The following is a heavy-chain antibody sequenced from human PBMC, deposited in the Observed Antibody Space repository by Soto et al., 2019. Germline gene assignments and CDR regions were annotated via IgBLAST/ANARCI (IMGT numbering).Heavy chain of an antibody. CDR3: AGGLWCGELLSTNYYGMDV. CDR2: ISSSSSYI. J-gene: IGHJ6*02. Sequence: EVQLVESGGGLVKPGGSLRLSCAASGFTFSSYSMNWVRQAPGKGLEWVSSISSSSSYIYYADSVKGRFTISRDNAKNSLYLQMHSLRAEDTAVYYCAGGLWCGELLSTNYYGMDVWGQGNTVTVSS. CDR1: GFTFSSYS. V-gene: IGHV3-21*01. D-gene: IGHD3-10*01.